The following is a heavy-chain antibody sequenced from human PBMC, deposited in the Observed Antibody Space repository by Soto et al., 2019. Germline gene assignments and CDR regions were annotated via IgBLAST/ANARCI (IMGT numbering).Heavy chain of an antibody. D-gene: IGHD2-15*01. CDR1: GGSFSGYY. V-gene: IGHV4-34*01. Sequence: QVQLNQWGAGLLKPSETLSLTCAVYGGSFSGYYWSWIRQPPGKGLEWIGEINHSGSTNHNPSLKSRITHSVDTSKNLFPLKLNSVTPADTALFFFAKNNCWYFFYYIDGWGNGTTVTVSS. J-gene: IGHJ6*03. CDR3: AKNNCWYFFYYIDG. CDR2: INHSGST.